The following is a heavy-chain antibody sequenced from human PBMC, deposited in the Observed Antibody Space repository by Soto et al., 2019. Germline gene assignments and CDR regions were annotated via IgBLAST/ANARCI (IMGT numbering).Heavy chain of an antibody. D-gene: IGHD3-3*01. CDR3: VRAPVGLDTISDFDD. CDR1: GDSVSSVGFH. J-gene: IGHJ4*02. V-gene: IGHV4-30-4*01. Sequence: SETLSLTCNVSGDSVSSVGFHWAWLRRPPGKGLEWVGYIYNGDSTYYRPSLESQMHKSLDATRNHYSLRLTSVTAADTAVYFCVRAPVGLDTISDFDDWGQGKLVTVSS. CDR2: IYNGDST.